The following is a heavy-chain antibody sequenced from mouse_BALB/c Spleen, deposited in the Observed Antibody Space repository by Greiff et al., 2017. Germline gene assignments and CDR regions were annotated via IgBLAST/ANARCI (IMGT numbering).Heavy chain of an antibody. V-gene: IGHV1S81*02. J-gene: IGHJ3*01. Sequence: QVQLKQPGAELVKPGASVKLSCKASGYTFTSYWMHWVKQRPGQGLEWIGEINPSNGRTNYNEKFKSKATLTVDKSSSTAYMQLSSLTSEDAAVYYCELIYYGPWFAYWGQGTLVTVSA. CDR1: GYTFTSYW. CDR2: INPSNGRT. CDR3: ELIYYGPWFAY. D-gene: IGHD2-1*01.